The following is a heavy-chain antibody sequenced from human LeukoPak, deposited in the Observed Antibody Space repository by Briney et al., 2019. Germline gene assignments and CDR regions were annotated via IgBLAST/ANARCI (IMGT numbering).Heavy chain of an antibody. D-gene: IGHD5-18*01. V-gene: IGHV1-69*06. CDR2: IIPIFGTA. Sequence: SVKVFCKASGGTFSSYAISWVRQAPGQGLEWMGGIIPIFGTANYAQKFQGRVTITADKSTSTAYMELSSLRSEDTAVYYCARSPYSYANPIDYWGQGTLVTVSS. J-gene: IGHJ4*02. CDR3: ARSPYSYANPIDY. CDR1: GGTFSSYA.